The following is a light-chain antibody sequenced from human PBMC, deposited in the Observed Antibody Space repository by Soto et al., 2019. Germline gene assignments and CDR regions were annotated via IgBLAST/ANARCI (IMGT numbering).Light chain of an antibody. CDR3: QQSIRAPLT. CDR1: QIINNY. V-gene: IGKV1-39*01. J-gene: IGKJ4*01. CDR2: AAS. Sequence: DIQMTQSPSSLSASVGDRVTITCRANQIINNYLNCYQQKPGKAPKLLIYAASSLQSGAPSRFSGSGSCTDFTLTISSLQPEDSASYFCQQSIRAPLTFGGGTKVEV.